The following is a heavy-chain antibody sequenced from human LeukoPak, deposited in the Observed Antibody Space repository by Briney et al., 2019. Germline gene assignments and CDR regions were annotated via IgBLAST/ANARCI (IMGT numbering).Heavy chain of an antibody. Sequence: AGGSLRLSCAASGFTFSSYGMHWVRQAPGEGLEWVAVIWYDGSNKYYADSVKGRFTISRDNSKNTLYLQMNSLRAEDTAVYYCARGFDDILTGYPSVPFDYGMDVWGQGTTVTVSS. J-gene: IGHJ6*02. V-gene: IGHV3-33*01. CDR3: ARGFDDILTGYPSVPFDYGMDV. CDR2: IWYDGSNK. D-gene: IGHD3-9*01. CDR1: GFTFSSYG.